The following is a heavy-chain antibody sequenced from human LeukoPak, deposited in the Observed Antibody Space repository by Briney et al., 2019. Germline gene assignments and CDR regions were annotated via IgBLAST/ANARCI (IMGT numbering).Heavy chain of an antibody. J-gene: IGHJ4*02. CDR3: ARVFSDYYDSSGYYYDY. CDR2: IYYSGST. CDR1: GGSISSGGYY. V-gene: IGHV4-31*03. Sequence: SETLSLTCTVSGGSISSGGYYWSWICQHPGKGLEWIGYIYYSGSTYYNPSLKSRVTISVDTSKNQFSLKLSSVTAADTAVYYCARVFSDYYDSSGYYYDYWGQGTLVTVSS. D-gene: IGHD3-22*01.